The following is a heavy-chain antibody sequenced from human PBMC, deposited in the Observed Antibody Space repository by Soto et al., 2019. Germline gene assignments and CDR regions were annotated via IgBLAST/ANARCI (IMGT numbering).Heavy chain of an antibody. CDR2: TYYRSRWYS. CDR3: ARSEEDSDYCYYGLDV. Sequence: SQTLSLTCVISGDSVSSSSVAWNWVRQSPSRGLEWLGRTYYRSRWYSDFAVSVRGRIVINADTSKNQFSLQLNSVTPEDTAVYFCARSEEDSDYCYYGLDVWGQGNTVTVCS. V-gene: IGHV6-1*01. J-gene: IGHJ6*02. D-gene: IGHD2-15*01. CDR1: GDSVSSSSVA.